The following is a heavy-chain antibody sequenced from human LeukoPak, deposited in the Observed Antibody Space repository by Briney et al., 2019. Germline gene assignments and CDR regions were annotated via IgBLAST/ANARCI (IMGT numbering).Heavy chain of an antibody. Sequence: ASVKVSCKASGYTFTSYGISWVRHAPGQGLEWMGWISAYNGNTNYAQKLQGRVTMTTDTSTSTAYMELRSLRSDDTAVYYCARDRRYCSSTSCPNWFDPWGQGTLVTVSS. CDR2: ISAYNGNT. CDR3: ARDRRYCSSTSCPNWFDP. V-gene: IGHV1-18*01. D-gene: IGHD2-2*01. J-gene: IGHJ5*02. CDR1: GYTFTSYG.